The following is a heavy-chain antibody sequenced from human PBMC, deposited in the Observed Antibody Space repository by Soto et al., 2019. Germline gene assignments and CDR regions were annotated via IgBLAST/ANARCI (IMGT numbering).Heavy chain of an antibody. Sequence: QPGGSLRLSCAASGFTFDDYTMHWVRQAPGKGLEWVSLISWDGGSTYYADSVKGRFTISRDNSKNSLYLQMNSLRTEDTALYYCAKDSGDGYNYAFDIWGQGTMVTVSS. CDR1: GFTFDDYT. CDR2: ISWDGGST. D-gene: IGHD5-12*01. V-gene: IGHV3-43*01. CDR3: AKDSGDGYNYAFDI. J-gene: IGHJ3*02.